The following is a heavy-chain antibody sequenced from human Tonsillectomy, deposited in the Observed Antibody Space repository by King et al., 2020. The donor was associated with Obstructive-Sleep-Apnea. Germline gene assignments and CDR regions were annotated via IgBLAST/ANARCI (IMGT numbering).Heavy chain of an antibody. V-gene: IGHV1-69*10. Sequence: QLVQSGAEVKKPGSSVKVSCKASGGTFSNYAISWVRQAPGQGLEWMGGIIPILGITNYAQKFQGRVTITADISTSTAYMELSSLRSEDTAVYYCARDLQYCSSTSCYADYYGMDVWGQGTTVTVSS. D-gene: IGHD2-2*01. CDR1: GGTFSNYA. CDR2: IIPILGIT. J-gene: IGHJ6*02. CDR3: ARDLQYCSSTSCYADYYGMDV.